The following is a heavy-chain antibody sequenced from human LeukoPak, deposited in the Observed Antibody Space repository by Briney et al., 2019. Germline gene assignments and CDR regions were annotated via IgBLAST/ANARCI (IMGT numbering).Heavy chain of an antibody. J-gene: IGHJ4*02. CDR2: ISSSGSTI. CDR1: GFTFSSYE. D-gene: IGHD3-22*01. Sequence: GGSLRLSCAASGFTFSSYEMNWVRQAPGEGLEWVSYISSSGSTIYYADSVKGRFTISRDNAKNSLYLQMNSLRAEDTAVYYCARRGGYYDSSGYFLWGQGTLVTVSS. V-gene: IGHV3-48*03. CDR3: ARRGGYYDSSGYFL.